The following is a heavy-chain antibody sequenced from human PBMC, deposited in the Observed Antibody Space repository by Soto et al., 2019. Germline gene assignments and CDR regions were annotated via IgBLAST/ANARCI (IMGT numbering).Heavy chain of an antibody. J-gene: IGHJ4*02. V-gene: IGHV3-66*01. D-gene: IGHD3-9*01. CDR3: ARVQGLRYFDWSYFDY. Sequence: EVQLVESGGGLVQPGGSLRLSCAASGFTVSSNYMSWVRQAPGKGLEWVSVIYSGGSTYYADSVKGRFTISRDNSKNTLYLQMNSLRAEDTAVYYCARVQGLRYFDWSYFDYWGQGTLVTVSS. CDR1: GFTVSSNY. CDR2: IYSGGST.